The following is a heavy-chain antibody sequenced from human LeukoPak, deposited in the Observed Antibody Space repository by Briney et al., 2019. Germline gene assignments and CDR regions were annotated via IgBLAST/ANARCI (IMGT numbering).Heavy chain of an antibody. D-gene: IGHD4-23*01. CDR1: GDSVSSNSAA. CDR2: TYYRSKWYT. J-gene: IGHJ6*02. V-gene: IGHV6-1*01. Sequence: SQTLSLTCAISGDSVSSNSAAWNWIRQSPSRGLEWLGRTYYRSKWYTDYATSVKGRITIRSDTSKNQFSLQLNSVTPEDTAVYYCGRADYGGNYYCYGMDVWGQGTTVTVSS. CDR3: GRADYGGNYYCYGMDV.